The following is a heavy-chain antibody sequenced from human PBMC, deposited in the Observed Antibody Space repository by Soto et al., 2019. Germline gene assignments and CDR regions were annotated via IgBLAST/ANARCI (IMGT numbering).Heavy chain of an antibody. CDR3: AKLPRPHWDTAMDELLDY. CDR2: ISGSGGST. CDR1: GFTFSSYA. J-gene: IGHJ4*02. Sequence: EVQLLESGGGLVQPGGSLRLSCAASGFTFSSYAMSWVRQAPGKGLEWVSAISGSGGSTYYADSVKGRFTISRDNSKNTMYLQMNSLRAEDTAVYYCAKLPRPHWDTAMDELLDYWGQGTLVTVSS. D-gene: IGHD5-18*01. V-gene: IGHV3-23*01.